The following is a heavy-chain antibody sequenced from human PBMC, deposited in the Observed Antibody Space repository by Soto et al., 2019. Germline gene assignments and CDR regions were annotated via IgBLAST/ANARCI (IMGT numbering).Heavy chain of an antibody. CDR1: GFTFSDHY. CDR2: SSNSGSFT. J-gene: IGHJ4*02. CDR3: VRSGDNYNLLDY. Sequence: GGSLRLSCAASGFTFSDHYMSWIRQAPGKGLEWIGYSSNSGSFTRYADSVKGRFSISRDNAKNSLYLQINSLRGDDTAIYYCVRSGDNYNLLDYWGQGTPVTAPQ. D-gene: IGHD1-1*01. V-gene: IGHV3-11*06.